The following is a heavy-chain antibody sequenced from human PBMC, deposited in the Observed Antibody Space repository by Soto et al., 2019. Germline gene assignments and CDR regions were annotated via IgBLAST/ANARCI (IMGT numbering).Heavy chain of an antibody. J-gene: IGHJ4*02. Sequence: QLQLQESGSGLVKPSQTLSLTCAVSGGSISSGGYSWSWIRQPPGKGLEWIGYIYHSGSTYYNPSLKSRVTRSVDRSKNQFSLKLSSVTAADTAVYYCARGWGSGYYLSFDYWGQGTLVTVSS. CDR2: IYHSGST. CDR3: ARGWGSGYYLSFDY. CDR1: GGSISSGGYS. D-gene: IGHD3-22*01. V-gene: IGHV4-30-2*01.